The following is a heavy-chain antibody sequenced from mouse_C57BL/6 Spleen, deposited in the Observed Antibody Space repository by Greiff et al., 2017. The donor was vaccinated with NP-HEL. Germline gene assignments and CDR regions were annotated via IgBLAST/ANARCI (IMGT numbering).Heavy chain of an antibody. D-gene: IGHD2-4*01. V-gene: IGHV1-64*01. CDR2: IHPNSGST. CDR1: GYTFTSYW. J-gene: IGHJ3*01. CDR3: ARDYDYDAGAWFAY. Sequence: QVQLQQSGAELVKPGASVKLSCKASGYTFTSYWMHWVKQRPGQGLEWIGMIHPNSGSTNYNEKFKSKATLTVDKSSSTAYMQLSSLTSEDSAVYYCARDYDYDAGAWFAYWGQGTLVTVSA.